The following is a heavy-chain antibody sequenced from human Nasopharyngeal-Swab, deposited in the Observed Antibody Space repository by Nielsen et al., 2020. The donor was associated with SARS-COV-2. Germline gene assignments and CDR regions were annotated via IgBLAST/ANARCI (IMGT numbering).Heavy chain of an antibody. V-gene: IGHV3-13*04. Sequence: GESLKISCAASGFTFSSYDMHWVRQATGKGLEWVSANGTAGDTYYPGSVKGRFTISRENAKNSLYLQMNSLRAGDTAVYYCARGYDSSGYLRPIDAFDIWGQGTMVTVSS. CDR2: NGTAGDT. CDR3: ARGYDSSGYLRPIDAFDI. J-gene: IGHJ3*02. CDR1: GFTFSSYD. D-gene: IGHD3-22*01.